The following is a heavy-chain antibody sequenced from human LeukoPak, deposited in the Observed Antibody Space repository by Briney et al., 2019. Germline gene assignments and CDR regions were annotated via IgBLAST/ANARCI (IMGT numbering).Heavy chain of an antibody. V-gene: IGHV1-24*01. CDR1: GYTLTELS. CDR3: ATDPGIAAAGGEFDY. CDR2: FDPEDGET. J-gene: IGHJ4*02. Sequence: ASVKVSCKVSGYTLTELSMHWVRQAPGKGLEWMGGFDPEDGETIYAQKFQGRVTMTEDTSTDTAYMELSSLRSEDTAVYYCATDPGIAAAGGEFDYWGQGTPVTVSS. D-gene: IGHD6-13*01.